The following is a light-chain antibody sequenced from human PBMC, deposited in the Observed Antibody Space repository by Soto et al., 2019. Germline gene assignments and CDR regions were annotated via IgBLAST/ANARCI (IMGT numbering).Light chain of an antibody. CDR1: QSISSW. CDR2: DAS. J-gene: IGKJ5*01. Sequence: DIQMTQSPSTLSASVGDRVTITCRASQSISSWLAWYQQKPGKAPKLLIYDASTRESGVPSRFSGSGSGTDFTLTITSLQPEDFAPYYSQHSYNSPPTTSGQRTLLEIK. CDR3: QHSYNSPPTT. V-gene: IGKV1-5*01.